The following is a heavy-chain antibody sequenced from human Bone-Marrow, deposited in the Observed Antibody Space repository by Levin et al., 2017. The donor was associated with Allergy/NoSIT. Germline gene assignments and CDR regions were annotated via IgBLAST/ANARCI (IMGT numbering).Heavy chain of an antibody. J-gene: IGHJ1*01. CDR3: AGPDGSGWPEYFQH. Sequence: PRASVKVSCKASGYTFTAYSIHWVRQAPGQGLEWMGWINTNTGNPTYAQGFTGHFVFSFDTSVRTTYLQISSLKVEDTAVYYCAGPDGSGWPEYFQHWGQGTLVSVSS. D-gene: IGHD6-19*01. V-gene: IGHV7-4-1*02. CDR2: INTNTGNP. CDR1: GYTFTAYS.